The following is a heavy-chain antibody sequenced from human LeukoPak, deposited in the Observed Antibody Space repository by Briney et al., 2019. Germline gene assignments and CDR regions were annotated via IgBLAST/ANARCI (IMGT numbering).Heavy chain of an antibody. CDR2: IRYDGSNK. Sequence: GGSLRLSCAASGFTFSSYGMHWVRQAPGKGLEWVAFIRYDGSNKYYADSVKGRFTTSRDNSKNTLYLQMNSLRAEDTAVYYCAKDLSDDFWSGYYFDYWGQGTLVTVSS. CDR3: AKDLSDDFWSGYYFDY. D-gene: IGHD3-3*01. V-gene: IGHV3-30*02. J-gene: IGHJ4*02. CDR1: GFTFSSYG.